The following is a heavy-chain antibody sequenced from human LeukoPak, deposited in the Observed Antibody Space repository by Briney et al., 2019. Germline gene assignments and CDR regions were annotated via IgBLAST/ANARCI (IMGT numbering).Heavy chain of an antibody. CDR3: AILRFLEGRRAYYYYYMDV. J-gene: IGHJ6*03. V-gene: IGHV1-18*01. CDR1: GYTFTSYG. D-gene: IGHD3-3*01. Sequence: ASVEVSCKASGYTFTSYGISWVRQAPGQGLEWMGWISTYNADTDYAQNLQGRVTMTTDTSTSTAYMELRSLRSDDTAVYYCAILRFLEGRRAYYYYYMDVWGKGTTVTVSS. CDR2: ISTYNADT.